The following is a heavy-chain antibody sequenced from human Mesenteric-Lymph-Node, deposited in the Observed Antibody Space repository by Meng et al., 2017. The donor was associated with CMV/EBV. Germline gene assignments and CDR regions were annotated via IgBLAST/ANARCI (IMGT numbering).Heavy chain of an antibody. CDR1: GGSISSSSYY. CDR2: IYYSGST. D-gene: IGHD2-8*01. V-gene: IGHV4-39*07. J-gene: IGHJ6*02. CDR3: ARARYCTNGVCYRQYYYGMDV. Sequence: GSLRLSCTVSGGSISSSSYYWGWIRQPPGKGLEWIGSIYYSGSTYYNPSLKSRVTISVDTSKNQFSLKLSSVTAADTAVYYCARARYCTNGVCYRQYYYGMDVWGQGTTVTVSS.